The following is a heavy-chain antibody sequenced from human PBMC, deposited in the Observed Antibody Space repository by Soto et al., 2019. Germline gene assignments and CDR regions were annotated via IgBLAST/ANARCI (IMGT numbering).Heavy chain of an antibody. V-gene: IGHV1-2*02. J-gene: IGHJ6*02. Sequence: ASVKVSCKASGYTFTGYYMHWVRPAPGQGLEWMGWINPNSGGTNYAQKFQGRVTMTRDTSISTAYMELSRLRSDDTAVYYCARDDRYSSSWAVGYYYGMDVWGQGTTVTVSS. CDR2: INPNSGGT. D-gene: IGHD6-13*01. CDR3: ARDDRYSSSWAVGYYYGMDV. CDR1: GYTFTGYY.